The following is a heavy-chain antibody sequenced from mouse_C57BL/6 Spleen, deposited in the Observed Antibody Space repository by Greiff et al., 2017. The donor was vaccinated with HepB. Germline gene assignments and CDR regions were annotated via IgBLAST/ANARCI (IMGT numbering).Heavy chain of an antibody. V-gene: IGHV1-19*01. CDR1: GYTFTDYY. CDR3: ARDENSNSAWFAY. CDR2: INPYNGGT. D-gene: IGHD2-5*01. Sequence: EVQRVESGPVLVKPGASVKMSCKASGYTFTDYYMNWVKQSHGKSLEWIGVINPYNGGTSYNQKFKGKATLTVDKSSSTAYMELNSLTSEDSAVYYCARDENSNSAWFAYWGQGTLVTVSA. J-gene: IGHJ3*01.